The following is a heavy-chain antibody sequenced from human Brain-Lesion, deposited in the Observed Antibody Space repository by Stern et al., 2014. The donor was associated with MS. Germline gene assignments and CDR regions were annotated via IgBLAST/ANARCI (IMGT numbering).Heavy chain of an antibody. CDR3: AGAVVSLGQCSSSSGYSGGLGFDP. CDR2: ISPKNGGP. D-gene: IGHD2-2*02. Sequence: QVQLVESGAELEKPGASVTVSCEAFGYTFTDHYIHWIRQAPGQGLERMGWISPKNGGPRYEQKFHGRVTMTRDTFISKDYLDLTSLTSDDTAVDYCAGAVVSLGQCSSSSGYSGGLGFDPWGQGTLVIVSS. J-gene: IGHJ5*02. CDR1: GYTFTDHY. V-gene: IGHV1-2*02.